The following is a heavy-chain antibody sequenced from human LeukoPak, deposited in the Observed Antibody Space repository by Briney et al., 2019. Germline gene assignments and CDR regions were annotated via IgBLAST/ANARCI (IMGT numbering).Heavy chain of an antibody. D-gene: IGHD6-19*01. V-gene: IGHV3-66*01. CDR3: AREYSSSFFDY. J-gene: IGHJ4*02. CDR1: GFTFSSYA. Sequence: GGSLRLSCAASGFTFSSYAMSWVRQAPGKGLEWVSVIYSGGSTYYADSVKGRFTISRDNSKNTLYLQMNSLRAEDTAVYYCAREYSSSFFDYWGQGTLVTVSS. CDR2: IYSGGST.